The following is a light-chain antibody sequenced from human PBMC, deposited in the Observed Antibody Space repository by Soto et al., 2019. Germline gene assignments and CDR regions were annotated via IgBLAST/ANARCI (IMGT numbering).Light chain of an antibody. J-gene: IGKJ1*01. CDR3: QQYNKWPGT. CDR1: QSVSSN. V-gene: IGKV3-15*01. CDR2: GAS. Sequence: EIEMTQSPATLSVSPGERATLSCRASQSVSSNLAWYQQKPGQAPRLLIYGASTRATGIPARFSGSGSGTEFTLTISSLQSEDFAVYYCQQYNKWPGTFGQGTKVDIK.